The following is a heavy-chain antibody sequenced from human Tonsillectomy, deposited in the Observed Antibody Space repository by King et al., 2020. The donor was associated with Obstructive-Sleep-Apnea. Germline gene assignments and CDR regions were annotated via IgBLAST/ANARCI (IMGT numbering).Heavy chain of an antibody. CDR2: IYYSGST. D-gene: IGHD3-10*01. CDR3: ARATGGSGSYYDAFDI. CDR1: GGSISSSSYY. V-gene: IGHV4-39*07. Sequence: QLQESGPGLVKPSETLSLSCTVSGGSISSSSYYWGWIRQPPGKGLDWIGTIYYSGSTYYNLSLKSRVTISVDTSKNQFSLKLSSVTAADTAVYYCARATGGSGSYYDAFDIWGQGTMVTVSS. J-gene: IGHJ3*02.